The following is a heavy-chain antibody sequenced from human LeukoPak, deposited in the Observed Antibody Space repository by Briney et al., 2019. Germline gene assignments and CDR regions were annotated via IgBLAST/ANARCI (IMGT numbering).Heavy chain of an antibody. CDR1: GGTFSSYA. V-gene: IGHV1-69*04. D-gene: IGHD5-24*01. J-gene: IGHJ3*02. CDR2: IIPIFGIA. Sequence: SVKVSCKAPGGTFSSYAISWVRQAPGQGLEWMGRIIPIFGIANYAQKFQGRVTITADKSTSTAYMELSSLGSEDTAVYYCARVGRDGYTNAFDIWGQGTMVTVSS. CDR3: ARVGRDGYTNAFDI.